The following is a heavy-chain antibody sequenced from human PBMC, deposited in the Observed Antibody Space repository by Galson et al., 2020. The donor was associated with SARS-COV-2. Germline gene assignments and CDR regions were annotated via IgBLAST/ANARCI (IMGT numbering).Heavy chain of an antibody. V-gene: IGHV4-59*11. CDR3: ARDSGYSFAPLQD. J-gene: IGHJ4*02. CDR2: IHYSGST. D-gene: IGHD5-18*01. CDR1: GGSISSHY. Sequence: SETLSLTCTVSGGSISSHYWSWIRQPPGKGLEWIGYIHYSGSTKYNPSLKSRVTVSVDTSKNQFSLKLSSVTAADTAVYYCARDSGYSFAPLQDWGQGTLVTVSS.